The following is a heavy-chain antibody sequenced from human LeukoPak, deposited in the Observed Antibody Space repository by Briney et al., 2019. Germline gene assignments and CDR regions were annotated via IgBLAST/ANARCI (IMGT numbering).Heavy chain of an antibody. CDR2: ISGSGGST. V-gene: IGHV3-23*01. J-gene: IGHJ4*02. CDR3: AKASIVATIPWGFDY. D-gene: IGHD5-12*01. Sequence: GGSLRLSCAASGFTFSSYAMSWVRQAPGKGLEWVSAISGSGGSTYYADSVKGRSTISRDNSKNTLYLQMNSLRAEDTAVYYCAKASIVATIPWGFDYWGQGTLVTVSS. CDR1: GFTFSSYA.